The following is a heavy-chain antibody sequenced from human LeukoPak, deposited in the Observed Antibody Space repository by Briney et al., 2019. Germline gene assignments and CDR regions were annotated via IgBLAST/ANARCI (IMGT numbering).Heavy chain of an antibody. CDR3: ARAFGVIAAAGRSFDY. J-gene: IGHJ4*02. V-gene: IGHV1-2*06. D-gene: IGHD6-13*01. CDR1: GYPFTGYY. Sequence: ASVKVSCKASGYPFTGYYMHWVRQPPGQGLEGMGRINPNRGYTNYTQKFQGRVTMTRDTSISTAYMELSRLRSDDTAVYYCARAFGVIAAAGRSFDYWGQGTLVTVSS. CDR2: INPNRGYT.